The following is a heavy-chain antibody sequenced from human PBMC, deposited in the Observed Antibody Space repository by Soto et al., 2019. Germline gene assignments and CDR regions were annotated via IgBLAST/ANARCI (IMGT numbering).Heavy chain of an antibody. J-gene: IGHJ4*02. D-gene: IGHD3-22*01. CDR3: ARVPYYYDSSGYYGGPFDY. CDR2: IYYSGST. V-gene: IGHV4-30-4*01. CDR1: GGSISSGDDY. Sequence: SETLSLTCTVSGGSISSGDDYWSWIRQPPGKGLEWIGYIYYSGSTYYNPSLKSRVTISVDTSKNQFSLKLSSVTAADTAVYYCARVPYYYDSSGYYGGPFDYWGQGTLVTVSS.